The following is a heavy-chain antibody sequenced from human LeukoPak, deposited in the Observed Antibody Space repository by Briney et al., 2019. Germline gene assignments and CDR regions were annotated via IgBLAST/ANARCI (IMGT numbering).Heavy chain of an antibody. Sequence: SETLSLTCTASGGSLSSYYWSWLRQPPGKGLEWIGYIYYSESTNYNPSLKSRVTISVDTSKNQFSLKLSSVTAADTAVYYCARDRSMEAFDIWGQGTMVTVSS. D-gene: IGHD3-16*02. CDR3: ARDRSMEAFDI. CDR1: GGSLSSYY. V-gene: IGHV4-59*01. J-gene: IGHJ3*02. CDR2: IYYSEST.